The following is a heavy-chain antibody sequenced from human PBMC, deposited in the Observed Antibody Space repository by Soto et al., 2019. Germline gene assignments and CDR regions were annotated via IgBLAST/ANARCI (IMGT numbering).Heavy chain of an antibody. D-gene: IGHD3-3*01. CDR1: GFTFSSYG. CDR2: ISYDGSNK. J-gene: IGHJ6*02. V-gene: IGHV3-30*18. Sequence: PGGSLRLSCAASGFTFSSYGMHWVRQAPGKGLEWVAVISYDGSNKYYADSVKGRFTISRDNSKNTLYLQMNSLRAEDTAVYYCAKEGLINYDFWSGQGGGMDVWGQGTTVTVSS. CDR3: AKEGLINYDFWSGQGGGMDV.